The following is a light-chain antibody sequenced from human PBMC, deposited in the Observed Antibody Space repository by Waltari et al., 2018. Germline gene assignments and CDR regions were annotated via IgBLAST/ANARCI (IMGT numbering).Light chain of an antibody. J-gene: IGKJ3*01. CDR1: QSISSY. CDR3: QQTSSSPLT. Sequence: DIQMTQSPSSLSASVGDRVTITCRASQSISSYLNWYQQKPGKAPKLLIYGASSLRGGAPSMFSGSRSGTDFTLTISSLQPEDFASYYCQQTSSSPLTFGPGTKLDIK. V-gene: IGKV1-39*01. CDR2: GAS.